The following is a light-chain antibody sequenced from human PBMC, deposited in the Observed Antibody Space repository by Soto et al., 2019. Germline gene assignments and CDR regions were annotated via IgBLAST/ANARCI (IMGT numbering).Light chain of an antibody. CDR2: GAS. V-gene: IGKV3-20*01. J-gene: IGKJ3*01. CDR3: QQYGSSYT. Sequence: EIVLTQSPGTLSLSPGERATLSCRASQSVNNNYLAWYQQKPGQPPRLLIYGASSRAIGIPDRFSGGGSGTDFTLTISRLEPEEFAVYYCQQYGSSYTFGPGTKGDIK. CDR1: QSVNNNY.